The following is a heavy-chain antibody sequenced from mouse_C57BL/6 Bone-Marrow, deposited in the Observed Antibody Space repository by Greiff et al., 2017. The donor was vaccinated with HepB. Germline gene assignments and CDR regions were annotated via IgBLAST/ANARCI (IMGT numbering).Heavy chain of an antibody. CDR2: IDPETGGT. D-gene: IGHD1-1*01. Sequence: VQLQESGAELVRPGASVTLSCKASGYTFTDYEMHWVKQTPVHGLEWIGAIDPETGGTAYNQKFKGKAILTADKSSSTAYMELRSLTSEDSAVYYCTRYHLHYYGSSYWYFDVWGTGTTVTVSS. J-gene: IGHJ1*03. CDR1: GYTFTDYE. CDR3: TRYHLHYYGSSYWYFDV. V-gene: IGHV1-15*01.